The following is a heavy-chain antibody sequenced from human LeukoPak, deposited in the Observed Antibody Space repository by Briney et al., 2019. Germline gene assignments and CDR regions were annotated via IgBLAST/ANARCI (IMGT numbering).Heavy chain of an antibody. V-gene: IGHV3-23*01. CDR3: AKDQGGSSWYSS. J-gene: IGHJ5*02. CDR1: GFTFSSCA. Sequence: GGSLRLSCAASGFTFSSCAMSWVRQAPGKGLEWVSGISGSGANTFYADSEKGRFTISRDNSKNTLYLQMNSLRAEDTAVYYCAKDQGGSSWYSSWGQGTLVTVSS. D-gene: IGHD6-13*01. CDR2: ISGSGANT.